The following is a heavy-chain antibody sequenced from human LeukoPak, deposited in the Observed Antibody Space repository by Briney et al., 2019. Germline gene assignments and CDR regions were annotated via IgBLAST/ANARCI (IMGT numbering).Heavy chain of an antibody. CDR3: AREYSRGCSSTSCYPNWFDP. CDR1: GFTFSSYS. V-gene: IGHV3-21*01. J-gene: IGHJ5*02. CDR2: ISSSSSYI. Sequence: GGSLRLSCAASGFTFSSYSMNWVRQAPGKGLEWVSSISSSSSYIYYADSVKGRFTISRDNAKNSLYLQMNSLRAEDTAVYYCAREYSRGCSSTSCYPNWFDPWGQGTLVTVSS. D-gene: IGHD2-2*01.